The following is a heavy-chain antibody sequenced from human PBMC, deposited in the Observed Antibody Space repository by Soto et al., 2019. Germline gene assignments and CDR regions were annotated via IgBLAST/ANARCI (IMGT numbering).Heavy chain of an antibody. J-gene: IGHJ4*02. CDR3: ARMRGGCNSIRCYADYFDF. V-gene: IGHV2-26*01. CDR2: IFSNDDK. CDR1: ELSTRVG. Sequence: QVTLQESGPVVVKPTETLTLTCIVSELSTRVGVSWLRQPPGQALEWLAHIFSNDDKSYTPSLSNRLTVYKDTSNTQVVLTLTNLDPVDTATYYCARMRGGCNSIRCYADYFDFWGLGTQVSVSS. D-gene: IGHD2-2*01.